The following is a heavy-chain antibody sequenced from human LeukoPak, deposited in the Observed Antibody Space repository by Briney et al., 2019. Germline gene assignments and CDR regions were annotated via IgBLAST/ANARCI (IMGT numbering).Heavy chain of an antibody. Sequence: GGSLRLSCAASGHTLSRYDMHWVRQATGKGLEGVADISYDVSNKYYADSVKGRFTIARDYSNIPLYLQMNSLTAEDTSVYYCARAPGIASSYLSIDDWGQGTLVTVSS. J-gene: IGHJ4*01. CDR3: ARAPGIASSYLSIDD. V-gene: IGHV3-30*04. CDR2: ISYDVSNK. CDR1: GHTLSRYD. D-gene: IGHD6-13*01.